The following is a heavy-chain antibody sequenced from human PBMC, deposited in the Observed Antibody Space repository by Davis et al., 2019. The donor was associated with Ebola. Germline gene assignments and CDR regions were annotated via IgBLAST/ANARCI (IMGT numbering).Heavy chain of an antibody. CDR3: ATYPPGYSFDS. V-gene: IGHV5-51*01. Sequence: KVSCKTSGHSLTDYWIGWVRQMPGKGLEWMGVISPDDSDIRYSPSFQGHVTISADRSIGTAYLQWSSLRASDSAMYYCATYPPGYSFDSWGQGTLVTVSS. CDR2: ISPDDSDI. J-gene: IGHJ4*02. CDR1: GHSLTDYW.